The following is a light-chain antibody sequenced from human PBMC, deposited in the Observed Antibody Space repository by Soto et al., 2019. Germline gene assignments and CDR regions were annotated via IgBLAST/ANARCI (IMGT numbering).Light chain of an antibody. J-gene: IGLJ1*01. CDR1: ANDVGGHNY. V-gene: IGLV2-11*01. CDR3: YSYARTYTFV. CDR2: DVT. Sequence: QSALTQPRSVSGSPGQSATISCTGTANDVGGHNYVSWYQQHPGEAPKLLIYDVTERPSGVPDRFSGSKSGNTASLTISGLQTEDEADYYCYSYARTYTFVFGNGTKLTV.